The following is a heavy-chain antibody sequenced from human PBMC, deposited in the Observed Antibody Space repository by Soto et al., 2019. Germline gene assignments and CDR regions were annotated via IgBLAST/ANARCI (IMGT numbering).Heavy chain of an antibody. J-gene: IGHJ4*02. D-gene: IGHD3-22*01. CDR1: GFPFSNAW. CDR2: IKSKTDGGTT. Sequence: GGALRLSCAASGFPFSNAWMNWVGQAPGKALGWVGRIKSKTDGGTTDYAAPVKGRFTISRDDSKNTLYLQMNSLKTEDTAVYYCTTGRYYYDGSGYQPRLFGYWGQGTLVTVSS. CDR3: TTGRYYYDGSGYQPRLFGY. V-gene: IGHV3-15*07.